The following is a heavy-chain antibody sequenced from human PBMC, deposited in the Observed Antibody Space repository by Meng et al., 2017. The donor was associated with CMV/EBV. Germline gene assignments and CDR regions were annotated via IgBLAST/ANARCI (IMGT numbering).Heavy chain of an antibody. D-gene: IGHD1-26*01. Sequence: GGSLRLSCAASGFTFSGSAMHWVRQASGKGLEWVGRIRSKANSYATAYAASVKGRFTISRDDSKNTAYLQMNSLKTEDTAVYYCARFHPNIVGASLDYWGQGTLVTVSS. V-gene: IGHV3-73*01. CDR2: IRSKANSYAT. J-gene: IGHJ4*02. CDR3: ARFHPNIVGASLDY. CDR1: GFTFSGSA.